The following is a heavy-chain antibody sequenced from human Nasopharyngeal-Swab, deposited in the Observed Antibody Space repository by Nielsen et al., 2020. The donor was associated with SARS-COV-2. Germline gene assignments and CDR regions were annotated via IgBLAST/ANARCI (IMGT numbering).Heavy chain of an antibody. CDR3: ARDHVLPDAFDI. CDR2: ISSSSSYI. D-gene: IGHD3-10*01. J-gene: IGHJ3*02. CDR1: GFTFSSYS. V-gene: IGHV3-21*01. Sequence: GGSLRLSCAASGFTFSSYSMNWVRQAPGKGLEWVSSISSSSSYIYYADSVKGRFTTSRDNAKNSLYLQMNSLRAEDTAVYYCARDHVLPDAFDIWGQGTTVTVSS.